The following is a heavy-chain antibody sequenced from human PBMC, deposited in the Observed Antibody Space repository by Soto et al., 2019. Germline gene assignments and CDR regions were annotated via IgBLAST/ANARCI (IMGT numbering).Heavy chain of an antibody. J-gene: IGHJ4*02. CDR1: GYTYTSYD. V-gene: IGHV1-8*01. D-gene: IGHD1-1*01. Sequence: ASVKVSCKASGYTYTSYDIYWVRQATGQGLEWMGWMNPNTGNSAYAQKFQGRVTVTSDTSINTVHMELNSLRSEDTAVYYCARRAETNGWNGFGADKYYFDFWGQGTLVTVSS. CDR3: ARRAETNGWNGFGADKYYFDF. CDR2: MNPNTGNS.